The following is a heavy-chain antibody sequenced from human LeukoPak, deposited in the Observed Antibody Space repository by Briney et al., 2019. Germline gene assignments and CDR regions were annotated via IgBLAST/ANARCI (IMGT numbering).Heavy chain of an antibody. CDR1: GFTFSSYA. Sequence: GRSLRLSCAASGFTFSSYAMHWARQAPGKGLEWVAVISYDGSNKYYADSVNGRFTISRDNSKNTLYLQMNSLRAEDTAVYYCARGPWYYDISRDAFDIWGQGTMVTVSS. CDR3: ARGPWYYDISRDAFDI. V-gene: IGHV3-30*04. J-gene: IGHJ3*02. CDR2: ISYDGSNK. D-gene: IGHD3-9*01.